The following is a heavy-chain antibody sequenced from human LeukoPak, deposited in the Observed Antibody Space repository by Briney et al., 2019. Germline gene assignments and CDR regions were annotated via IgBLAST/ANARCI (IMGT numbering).Heavy chain of an antibody. CDR3: ARGVVGGYYDWFDP. CDR2: ISYDGSNK. Sequence: PGGSLRLSCAASGVTFSSYAMHWVRQAPGKGLEWVAVISYDGSNKYYADSVKGRFTISRDNSKNTLYLQMNSLRAEDTAVYYCARGVVGGYYDWFDPWGQGTLVTVSS. D-gene: IGHD3-22*01. J-gene: IGHJ5*02. V-gene: IGHV3-30*04. CDR1: GVTFSSYA.